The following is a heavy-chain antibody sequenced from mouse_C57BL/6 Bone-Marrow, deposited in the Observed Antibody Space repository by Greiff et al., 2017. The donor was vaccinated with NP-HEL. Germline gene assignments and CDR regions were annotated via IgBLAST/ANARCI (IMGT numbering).Heavy chain of an antibody. CDR2: IWSGGST. CDR3: ASDYHSWFAY. CDR1: GFSLTSYG. V-gene: IGHV2-2*01. Sequence: QVQLKQSRPGLVQPSQSLSITCTVSGFSLTSYGVHWVRQSPGKGLEWLGVIWSGGSTDYNAAFISRLSISKDNSKSQVFFKMNSLQADDTAIYYCASDYHSWFAYWGQGTLVTVSA. J-gene: IGHJ3*01. D-gene: IGHD2-4*01.